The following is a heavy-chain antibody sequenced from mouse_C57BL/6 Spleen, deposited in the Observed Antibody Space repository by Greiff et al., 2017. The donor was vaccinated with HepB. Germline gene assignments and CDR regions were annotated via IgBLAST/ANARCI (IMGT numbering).Heavy chain of an antibody. V-gene: IGHV1-50*01. CDR1: GYTFTSYW. J-gene: IGHJ3*01. CDR2: IDPSDSYT. D-gene: IGHD2-5*01. CDR3: ARRILIVPSGFAY. Sequence: VQLQQSGAELVKPGASVKLSCKASGYTFTSYWMQWVKQRPGQGLEWIGEIDPSDSYTNYNQKFKGKATLTVDTSSSTAYMQLSSLTSEDSAVYYCARRILIVPSGFAYWGQGTLVTVSA.